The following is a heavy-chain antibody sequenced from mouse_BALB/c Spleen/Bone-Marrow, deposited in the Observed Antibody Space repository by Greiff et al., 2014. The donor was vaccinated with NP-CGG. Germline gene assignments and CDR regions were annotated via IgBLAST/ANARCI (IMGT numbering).Heavy chain of an antibody. CDR2: IWADGST. J-gene: IGHJ4*01. CDR3: ARITTATGAVDY. V-gene: IGHV2-9*02. D-gene: IGHD1-2*01. Sequence: LEESGPSLVAPSQSLSITCTVSGFSLTNYGVHWVRQPPGKGLEWLGVIWADGSTNYNSALMSRLSISKDNSKSQVFFKMNSLQTDDTAMYYCARITTATGAVDYWGQGTSVTVSS. CDR1: GFSLTNYG.